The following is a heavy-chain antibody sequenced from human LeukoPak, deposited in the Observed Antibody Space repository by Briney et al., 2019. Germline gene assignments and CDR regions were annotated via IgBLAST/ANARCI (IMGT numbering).Heavy chain of an antibody. CDR2: ISSSGSTI. J-gene: IGHJ4*02. CDR1: GLTFSSYE. Sequence: GGSLRLSCAASGLTFSSYEMNWVRQAPGKGLEWVSYISSSGSTIYYADSVKGRFTISRDNAKNSLYLQMNSLRAEDTAVYYCARVFSTAGTVYFDYWGQGTLVTVSS. CDR3: ARVFSTAGTVYFDY. V-gene: IGHV3-48*03. D-gene: IGHD6-13*01.